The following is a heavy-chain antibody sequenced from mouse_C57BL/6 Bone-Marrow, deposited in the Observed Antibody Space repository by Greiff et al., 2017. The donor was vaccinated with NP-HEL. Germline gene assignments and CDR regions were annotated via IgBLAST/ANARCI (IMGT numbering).Heavy chain of an antibody. CDR1: GYTFTSYW. J-gene: IGHJ2*01. CDR2: IDPSDSYT. Sequence: VQLQQPGAELVKPGASVKLSCTASGYTFTSYWMPWVKQRPGQGLEWIGEIDPSDSYTNYNQKFKGQATLTVDTTSSTAYMQLSSLTSEDSAVYYCAQRRSSEDDWGQGTTLTVSS. V-gene: IGHV1-50*01. CDR3: AQRRSSEDD. D-gene: IGHD1-1*01.